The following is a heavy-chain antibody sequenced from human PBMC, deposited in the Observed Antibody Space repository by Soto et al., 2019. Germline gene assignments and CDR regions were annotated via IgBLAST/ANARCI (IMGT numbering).Heavy chain of an antibody. CDR3: ARGGGWDTFDY. CDR1: GGSISGYY. V-gene: IGHV4-59*08. J-gene: IGHJ4*02. Sequence: SETLSLTCTVSGGSISGYYWSWIRQPPGRGLEWIAYVFSRGSTKNNPSLKSRVTISVDTSKNQFSLKLNSVTAADTAVYYCARGGGWDTFDYWGQGTLVTVSS. D-gene: IGHD6-19*01. CDR2: VFSRGST.